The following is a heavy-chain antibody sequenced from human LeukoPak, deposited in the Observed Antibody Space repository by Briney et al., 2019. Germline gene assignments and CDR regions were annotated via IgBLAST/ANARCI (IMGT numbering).Heavy chain of an antibody. CDR2: IYYSGTT. CDR1: GGSISSSSYY. CDR3: ARVSWFPGTSYYYMDV. V-gene: IGHV4-61*01. J-gene: IGHJ6*03. D-gene: IGHD1-1*01. Sequence: TSETLSLTCTVSGGSISSSSYYWSWIRQPPGKGLDCIGYIYYSGTTNYNPSLKSRVTISLDTSKNQFSLKLTSVTAADTAVYYCARVSWFPGTSYYYMDVWGKGTTVTVSS.